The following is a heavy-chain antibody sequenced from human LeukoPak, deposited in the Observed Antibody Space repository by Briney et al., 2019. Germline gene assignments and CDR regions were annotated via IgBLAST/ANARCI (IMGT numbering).Heavy chain of an antibody. J-gene: IGHJ4*02. V-gene: IGHV3-21*01. Sequence: GGSLRLSCAASGSTFSSYSMNWVRQAPGKGLEWVSSISSSSSYIYYADSVKGRFTISRDNAKNSLYLQMNSLRAEDTAVYYCARDEGAAGTTANFDYWGQGTLVTVSS. CDR1: GSTFSSYS. D-gene: IGHD6-13*01. CDR3: ARDEGAAGTTANFDY. CDR2: ISSSSSYI.